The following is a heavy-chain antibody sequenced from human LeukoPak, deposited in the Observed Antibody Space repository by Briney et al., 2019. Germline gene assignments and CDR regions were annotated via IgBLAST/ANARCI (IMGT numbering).Heavy chain of an antibody. CDR2: ISGSGGST. CDR1: GFTFSSYA. CDR3: AKLSWHYVDDGNDY. V-gene: IGHV3-23*01. Sequence: PGGSLRLSCAASGFTFSSYAMSWVRQAPGKGLEWVSAISGSGGSTYYADSVKGRFTISRDNSKNTLYLQMHSLSAEDTAVYYCAKLSWHYVDDGNDYCGQGTLVTVSS. J-gene: IGHJ4*02. D-gene: IGHD1-7*01.